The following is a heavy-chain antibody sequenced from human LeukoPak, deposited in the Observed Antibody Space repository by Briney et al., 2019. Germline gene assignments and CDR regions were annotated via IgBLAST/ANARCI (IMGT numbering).Heavy chain of an antibody. CDR1: GFTFSSYA. CDR2: IWYDGSNK. V-gene: IGHV3-33*08. D-gene: IGHD1-1*01. Sequence: GRSLRLSCAASGFTFSSYAMHWVRQAPGKGLEWVAVIWYDGSNKYYADSVKGRFTISRDNSKNTLYLQMNSLRAEDTAVYYCASRLGTSLDYWGQGTLVTVSS. J-gene: IGHJ4*02. CDR3: ASRLGTSLDY.